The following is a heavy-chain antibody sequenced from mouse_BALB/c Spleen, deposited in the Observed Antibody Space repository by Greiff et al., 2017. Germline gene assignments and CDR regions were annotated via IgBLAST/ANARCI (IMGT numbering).Heavy chain of an antibody. CDR2: ISSGGSYT. J-gene: IGHJ1*01. CDR3: ARGGDYDRSTYWYFDV. CDR1: GFTFSSYG. Sequence: EVKVVESGGDLVKPGGSLKLSCAASGFTFSSYGMSWVRQTPDKRLEWVATISSGGSYTYYPDSVKGRFTISRDNAKNTLYLQMSSLKSEDTAMYYCARGGDYDRSTYWYFDVWGAGTTVTVSS. V-gene: IGHV5-6*01. D-gene: IGHD2-4*01.